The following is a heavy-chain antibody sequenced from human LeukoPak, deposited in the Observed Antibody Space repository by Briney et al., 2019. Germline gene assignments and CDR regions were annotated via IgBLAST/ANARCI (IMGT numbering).Heavy chain of an antibody. Sequence: PGGSLRLSCAASGFTSSSYAMNWVRQAPGKGLEWVSSISGAGGSTFYADSVEGRFTISRDYSKDTLYLQMESLRVEDTAVYYCATSTTWHQSVVSWGQGTLVTVSS. CDR3: ATSTTWHQSVVS. CDR1: GFTSSSYA. CDR2: ISGAGGST. J-gene: IGHJ5*02. V-gene: IGHV3-23*01. D-gene: IGHD2/OR15-2a*01.